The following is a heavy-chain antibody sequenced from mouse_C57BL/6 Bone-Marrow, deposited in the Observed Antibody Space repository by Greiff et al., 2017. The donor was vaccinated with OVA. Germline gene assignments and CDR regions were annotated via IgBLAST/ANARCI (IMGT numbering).Heavy chain of an antibody. Sequence: QVQLQQPGAELVKPGASVKLSCKASGYTFTSYWMHWVKQRPGRGLEWIGRIDPNSGGTKYNEKFKSKAALTVDKPSSTAYMQLSSLTSEDSAVYYCARHDYDGTTGAWFAYWGQGTLVTVSA. CDR2: IDPNSGGT. V-gene: IGHV1-72*01. CDR3: ARHDYDGTTGAWFAY. D-gene: IGHD2-4*01. J-gene: IGHJ3*01. CDR1: GYTFTSYW.